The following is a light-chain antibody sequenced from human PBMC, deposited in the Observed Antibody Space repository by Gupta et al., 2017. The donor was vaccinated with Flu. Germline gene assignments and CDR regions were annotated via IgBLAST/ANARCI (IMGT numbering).Light chain of an antibody. CDR2: EVN. V-gene: IGLV2-14*01. CDR3: SSYTSSTTLV. Sequence: QSALTQPDSVSGSPGQSITISRTRTSSDVGGYNSVAWYQHHPGKAPKLMMYEVNNWPSGVSNRFSGSKSGNTASLTISGLQAEDEADYYCSSYTSSTTLVFGTGTKVNVL. J-gene: IGLJ1*01. CDR1: SSDVGGYNS.